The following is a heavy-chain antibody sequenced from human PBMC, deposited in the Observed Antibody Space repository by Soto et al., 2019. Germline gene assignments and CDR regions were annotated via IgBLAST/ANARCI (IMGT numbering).Heavy chain of an antibody. D-gene: IGHD4-17*01. V-gene: IGHV1-18*01. CDR3: ASDLHGDPYS. CDR1: GYTFTSYG. J-gene: IGHJ4*02. Sequence: QVQLVQSGAEVKKPGASVKVSCKASGYTFTSYGISWVRQAPGQGLEWMGWISAYNGNTNYAQKPQGRVTMTTDTSPSTGYMALRGLRSDDTAVYYCASDLHGDPYSWGQGTLVTVSS. CDR2: ISAYNGNT.